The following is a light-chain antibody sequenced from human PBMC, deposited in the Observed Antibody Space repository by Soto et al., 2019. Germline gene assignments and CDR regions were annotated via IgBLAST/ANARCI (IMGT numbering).Light chain of an antibody. J-gene: IGKJ5*01. CDR3: QQYNNWPPIT. Sequence: EILLTQSPGTLSLSPGEISTLXXRASQSVSSSYLAWYQQKPGQAPRLXXYGASTRATGIPARFSGSGSGTEFTLTISSLQSEDFAVYFCQQYNNWPPITFGQGTRLEIK. V-gene: IGKV3-15*01. CDR2: GAS. CDR1: QSVSSSY.